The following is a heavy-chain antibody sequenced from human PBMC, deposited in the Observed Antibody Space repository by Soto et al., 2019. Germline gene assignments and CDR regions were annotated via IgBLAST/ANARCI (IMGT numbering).Heavy chain of an antibody. J-gene: IGHJ6*02. CDR3: AKGKSDAGLYYYYGMDV. CDR1: GGSISSGGYY. CDR2: ISWNSGSI. D-gene: IGHD2-8*01. V-gene: IGHV3-9*01. Sequence: LSLTCAVSGGSISSGGYYWSWIRQHPGKGLEWVSGISWNSGSIGYADSVKGRFTISRDNAKNSLYLQMNSLRAEDTALYYCAKGKSDAGLYYYYGMDVWGQGTTVTVSS.